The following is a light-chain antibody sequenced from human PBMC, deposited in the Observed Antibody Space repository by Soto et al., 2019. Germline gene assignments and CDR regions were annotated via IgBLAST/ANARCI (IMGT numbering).Light chain of an antibody. J-gene: IGKJ1*01. Sequence: EIVLTQSPGTLSLSPGERATLSCRASQSVSSSYLAWYQQKPGQAPRLLIYGASSRATGIPDRFSGSGSVTDFTLTISRLEPEDFAVYYCKQYGSSPTWTFGQGTKMEIK. CDR1: QSVSSSY. V-gene: IGKV3-20*01. CDR3: KQYGSSPTWT. CDR2: GAS.